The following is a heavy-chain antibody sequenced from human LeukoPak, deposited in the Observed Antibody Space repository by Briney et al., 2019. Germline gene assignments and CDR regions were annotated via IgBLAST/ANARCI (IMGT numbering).Heavy chain of an antibody. J-gene: IGHJ4*02. V-gene: IGHV5-51*01. CDR1: GSIFTSYW. CDR2: IYPGDSDT. CDR3: ARLPSAAETSYFDY. Sequence: GASLQISCEGSGSIFTSYWIGWVRPLPGKGQEWMGIIYPGDSDTRDSPSFQGQVTISANKTISTAYLQWSSLKASDTAMYYCARLPSAAETSYFDYWGQGTLVTVSS. D-gene: IGHD6-13*01.